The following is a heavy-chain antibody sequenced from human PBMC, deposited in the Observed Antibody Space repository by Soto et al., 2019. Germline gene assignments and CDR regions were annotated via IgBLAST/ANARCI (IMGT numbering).Heavy chain of an antibody. CDR3: VRGTSDGYGVDF. D-gene: IGHD3-10*01. V-gene: IGHV3-74*01. Sequence: EVHLVESGGGLVQPGGSLRLSCAVSGFTFSRHWMHWVRQAPGKGLQWVSRINTDGSGTNYADSVEGRFTISRDNTKNTLYLQMNSLRGADTAQYYCVRGTSDGYGVDFWGQGTLVTVSS. CDR1: GFTFSRHW. CDR2: INTDGSGT. J-gene: IGHJ4*02.